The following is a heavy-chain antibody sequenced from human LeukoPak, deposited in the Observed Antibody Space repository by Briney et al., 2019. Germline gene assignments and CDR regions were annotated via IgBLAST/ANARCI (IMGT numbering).Heavy chain of an antibody. V-gene: IGHV3-21*01. CDR2: ISSSSSYI. D-gene: IGHD6-13*01. CDR3: AREISRAAAGTFYYYYGMDV. CDR1: GFTFDDYG. J-gene: IGHJ6*02. Sequence: GGSLRLSCAASGFTFDDYGMSWVRQAPGKGLEWVSSISSSSSYIYYADSVKGRFTISRDNAKNSLYLQMNSLRAEDTAVYYCAREISRAAAGTFYYYYGMDVWGQGTTVTVSS.